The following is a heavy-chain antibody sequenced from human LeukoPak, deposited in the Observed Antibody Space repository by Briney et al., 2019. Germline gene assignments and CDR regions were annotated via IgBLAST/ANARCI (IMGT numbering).Heavy chain of an antibody. CDR3: ARMGAGSASYYNNWFDP. V-gene: IGHV3-23*01. Sequence: GGSLRLSCVASGFTFSGYAMSWVRQAPGKGLERVSVISDSAISTYYVDSVKGRFTISRDNSRNTLYLQMNGLGVEDTAVYYCARMGAGSASYYNNWFDPWGQGALVTVSS. D-gene: IGHD3-10*01. CDR1: GFTFSGYA. CDR2: ISDSAIST. J-gene: IGHJ5*02.